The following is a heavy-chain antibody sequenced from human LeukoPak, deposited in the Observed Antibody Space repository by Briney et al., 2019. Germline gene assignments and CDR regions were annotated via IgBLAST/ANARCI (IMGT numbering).Heavy chain of an antibody. J-gene: IGHJ4*02. CDR1: GFTFSDHY. D-gene: IGHD4-23*01. CDR3: TRSVAD. V-gene: IGHV3-72*01. Sequence: PGGSLRLSCAASGFTFSDHYMDWVRQAPGKGLEWVARSRNKAKSYTTEYAASVKGRFTISRDDSKNPLYLQMNSLKTEDTAVYYCTRSVADWGQGTLVTVSS. CDR2: SRNKAKSYTT.